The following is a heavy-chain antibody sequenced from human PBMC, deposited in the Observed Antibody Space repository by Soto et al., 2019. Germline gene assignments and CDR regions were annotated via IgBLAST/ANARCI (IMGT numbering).Heavy chain of an antibody. J-gene: IGHJ6*02. CDR1: GFTVSSNY. D-gene: IGHD6-19*01. CDR2: IYSGGST. Sequence: GGSLRLSCAASGFTVSSNYMSWVRQAPGKGLEWVSVIYSGGSTYYADSVKGRFTISRDNSKNTLYHQMNSLRAEDTAVYYCARDRGYSSGWYNPPKYLYYYYGMDVWGQGTTVTVSS. V-gene: IGHV3-53*01. CDR3: ARDRGYSSGWYNPPKYLYYYYGMDV.